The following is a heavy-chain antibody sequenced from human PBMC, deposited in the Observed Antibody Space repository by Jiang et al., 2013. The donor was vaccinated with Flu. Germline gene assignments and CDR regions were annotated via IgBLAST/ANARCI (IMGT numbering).Heavy chain of an antibody. V-gene: IGHV1-69*16. J-gene: IGHJ4*02. CDR1: GVTFSTST. CDR2: IIPVLPTP. D-gene: IGHD2-15*01. CDR3: AKLAPCGGSCYYFDY. Sequence: EVKQSGSPVKVSCKASGVTFSTSTFTWVRQAPGQGLEWMGGIIPVLPTPNYAHKFQGRVTITADESTNTAYMELSSLRSDDTAVYYCAKLAPCGGSCYYFDYWGQGTLVTVSS.